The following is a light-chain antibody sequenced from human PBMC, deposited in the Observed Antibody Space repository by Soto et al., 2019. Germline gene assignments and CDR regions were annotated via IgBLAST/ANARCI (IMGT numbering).Light chain of an antibody. Sequence: DIRMTQSPSTLSASVGDRVTITCRASQSINNWLAWYQQKPGKAPTLLLYRAASLENGVPSRFSGRGSGTEFIFTITSLPPDDVATYYCQQYSSDSTFGQGTKVEIK. CDR1: QSINNW. CDR2: RAA. CDR3: QQYSSDST. J-gene: IGKJ1*01. V-gene: IGKV1-5*03.